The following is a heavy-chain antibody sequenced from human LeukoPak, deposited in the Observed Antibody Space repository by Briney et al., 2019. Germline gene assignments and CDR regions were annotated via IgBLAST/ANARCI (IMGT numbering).Heavy chain of an antibody. CDR2: TNPNSGNT. Sequence: ASVKVSCKASGYTFTSYDINWVRQATGQGLEWMGWTNPNSGNTGYAQKFQGRVTITRNTSISTAYMELSSLRSEDTAVYYCARAEWTNWFDPWGQGTLVTVSS. V-gene: IGHV1-8*03. D-gene: IGHD2-8*01. CDR1: GYTFTSYD. CDR3: ARAEWTNWFDP. J-gene: IGHJ5*02.